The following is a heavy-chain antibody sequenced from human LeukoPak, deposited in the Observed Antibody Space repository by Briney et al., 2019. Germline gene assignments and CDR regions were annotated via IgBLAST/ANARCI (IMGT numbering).Heavy chain of an antibody. CDR3: ARYYGSGRGYYGLHV. J-gene: IGHJ6*02. Sequence: PGGSLRLSCEASGFTFSTYGMHWVRQAPGKGLEWITLIPYDGSNKYYADSVKGRFTISRDNSKNTLYLQMNSLRAEDTAVYYCARYYGSGRGYYGLHVWGQGTTVTVFS. V-gene: IGHV3-30*03. CDR2: IPYDGSNK. D-gene: IGHD3-10*01. CDR1: GFTFSTYG.